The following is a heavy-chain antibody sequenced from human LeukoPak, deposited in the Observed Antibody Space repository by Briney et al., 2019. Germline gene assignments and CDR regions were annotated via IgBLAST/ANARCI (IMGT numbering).Heavy chain of an antibody. CDR1: GYSISSGYY. CDR3: AKTSQRIVVVTAIWD. D-gene: IGHD2-21*02. CDR2: IYHSGST. Sequence: SETLSLTCIVSGYSISSGYYWGWIRQPPGKGLEWIGSIYHSGSTYYNPSLKSRVTISVDTSKNDFSLKLISVTAADTAVYYCAKTSQRIVVVTAIWDWGQGTLVTVSS. V-gene: IGHV4-38-2*02. J-gene: IGHJ4*02.